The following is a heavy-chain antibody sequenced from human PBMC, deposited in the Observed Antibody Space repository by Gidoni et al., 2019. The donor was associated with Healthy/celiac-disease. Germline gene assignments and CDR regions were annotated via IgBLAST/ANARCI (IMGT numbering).Heavy chain of an antibody. Sequence: QLQLQESGPGLVKPSETLSLTCTVSGGSISSSSYYWGWIRQPPGKGLEWIGSIYYSGSTYYNPSLKSRVTISVDTSKNQFSLKLSSVTAADTAVYYCARCGYSSSWSETAYGMDVWGQGTTVTVSS. CDR3: ARCGYSSSWSETAYGMDV. J-gene: IGHJ6*02. V-gene: IGHV4-39*01. D-gene: IGHD6-13*01. CDR2: IYYSGST. CDR1: GGSISSSSYY.